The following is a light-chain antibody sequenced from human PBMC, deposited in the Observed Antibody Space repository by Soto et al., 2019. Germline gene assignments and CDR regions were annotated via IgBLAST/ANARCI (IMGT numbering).Light chain of an antibody. CDR2: DVS. CDR3: QQRRNWPLT. Sequence: EIVLTQSPATLSLSPGEGATLSCRASQNVNSYLTRYQQKPGQAPRLLIYDVSNRATGVPARFSGSGSGTDFTLTISSLEPEDCAIYYCQQRRNWPLTFGGGTKVEI. J-gene: IGKJ4*01. V-gene: IGKV3-11*01. CDR1: QNVNSY.